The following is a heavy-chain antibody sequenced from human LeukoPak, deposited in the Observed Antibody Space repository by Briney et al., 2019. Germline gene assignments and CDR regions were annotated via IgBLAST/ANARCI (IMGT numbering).Heavy chain of an antibody. V-gene: IGHV3-30*04. D-gene: IGHD4-11*01. CDR2: ISYDGSNK. CDR3: ARDRPKVTTSGHFDY. Sequence: SGGSLRLSCAASGFTFSSYAMHWVRQAPGKGLEWVAVISYDGSNKYYADSVKGRFTISRDNSKNTLYPQMNSLRAEDTAVYYCARDRPKVTTSGHFDYWGQGTLVTVSS. CDR1: GFTFSSYA. J-gene: IGHJ4*02.